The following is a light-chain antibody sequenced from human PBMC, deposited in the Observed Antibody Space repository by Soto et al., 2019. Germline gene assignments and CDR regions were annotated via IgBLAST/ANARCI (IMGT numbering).Light chain of an antibody. V-gene: IGLV2-8*01. CDR3: SSYAGSNNYV. CDR1: SSDVGGYNY. Sequence: QSVLPQPPSASGSPGQSVTISCTGTSSDVGGYNYVSWYQQHPGKAPKLMIYEVSKRPSGVPDRSSGSKSGNTASLTVSGLQAEVEADYYCSSYAGSNNYVFGTGTRVTVL. J-gene: IGLJ1*01. CDR2: EVS.